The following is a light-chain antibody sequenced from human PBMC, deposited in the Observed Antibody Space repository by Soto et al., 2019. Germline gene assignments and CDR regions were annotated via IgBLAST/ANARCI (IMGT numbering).Light chain of an antibody. CDR2: GAS. CDR1: RSVSTN. V-gene: IGKV3-15*01. Sequence: DIILTQSPAIVSVCPGERATLSCRASRSVSTNLAWYQHKHGQAPRLLIYGASTRVTDIPPRFSGSGSGTEFTLTINYLKSEDFGVYYCQQYDKTVPPVTFGGGTKVEI. J-gene: IGKJ4*01. CDR3: QQYDKTVPPVT.